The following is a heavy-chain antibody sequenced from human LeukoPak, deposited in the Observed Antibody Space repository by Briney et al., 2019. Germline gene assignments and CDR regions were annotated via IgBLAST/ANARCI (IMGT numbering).Heavy chain of an antibody. J-gene: IGHJ4*02. CDR2: ISSSGNTT. CDR3: AAKEGTRSDFDY. Sequence: GGSLRLSCAASGFTFSSYSMDWARQAPGKGLEWISYISSSGNTTHYADSAKGRFTISRDNAKNSLYLQMNSLRGEDTAVYYCAAKEGTRSDFDYWGQGTLVTVAA. D-gene: IGHD1-14*01. V-gene: IGHV3-48*04. CDR1: GFTFSSYS.